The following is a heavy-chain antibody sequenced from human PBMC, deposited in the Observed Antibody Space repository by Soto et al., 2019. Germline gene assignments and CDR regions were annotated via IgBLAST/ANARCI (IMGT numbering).Heavy chain of an antibody. Sequence: ASVKVSCKASGYTFATYAIHWVRQAPGEGLEWMGWISAYNGNTDYAQKLQGRVTLTTDTSTSTAYMELRSLRSDDTAVYYCARDRSSFEPIDYWGQGTLVTVSS. CDR3: ARDRSSFEPIDY. CDR2: ISAYNGNT. J-gene: IGHJ4*02. V-gene: IGHV1-18*01. CDR1: GYTFATYA. D-gene: IGHD6-6*01.